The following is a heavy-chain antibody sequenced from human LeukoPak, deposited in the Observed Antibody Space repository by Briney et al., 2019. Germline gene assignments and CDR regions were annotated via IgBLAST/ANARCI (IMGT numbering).Heavy chain of an antibody. CDR1: GFSVSSNY. CDR3: VGVETITMVRGASGDV. J-gene: IGHJ6*04. D-gene: IGHD3-10*01. CDR2: IHSGGRA. V-gene: IGHV3-66*02. Sequence: AGGSLRLSCAASGFSVSSNYMTWVRQAPGKGLEWVSVIHSGGRAYYADSVKGRFTTSRDNSKNTLDLQMNSLSVEDTAVYYCVGVETITMVRGASGDVWGKATTVTVSS.